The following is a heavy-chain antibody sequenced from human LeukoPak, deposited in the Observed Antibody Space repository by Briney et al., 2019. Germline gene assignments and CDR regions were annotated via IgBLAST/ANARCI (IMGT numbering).Heavy chain of an antibody. CDR1: GFTFSSYA. D-gene: IGHD3-16*01. CDR3: AREWQLRGMAFDY. V-gene: IGHV3-30*04. Sequence: PGGSLRLSCAASGFTFSSYAMHWVRQAPGKGLEWVAVISYDGSNKYYADSVKGRFTISRDNSKNTLYLQMNSLRAEDTAVYYCAREWQLRGMAFDYWGQGTLVTVSS. CDR2: ISYDGSNK. J-gene: IGHJ4*02.